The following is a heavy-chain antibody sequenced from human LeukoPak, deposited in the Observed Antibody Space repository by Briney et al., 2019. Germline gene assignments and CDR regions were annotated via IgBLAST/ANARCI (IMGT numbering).Heavy chain of an antibody. CDR1: GYTFTGYY. J-gene: IGHJ4*02. CDR2: INPNSGGT. D-gene: IGHD2-21*02. CDR3: ARGLHIVVVTAPQIDY. V-gene: IGHV1-2*02. Sequence: ASVKVSCKASGYTFTGYYMHWVRQAPGQGLEWMGWINPNSGGTNYAQKFQGRVTMTRDTSISTAYMELSRLRSDDTAVYYCARGLHIVVVTAPQIDYWGQGTLVTVSS.